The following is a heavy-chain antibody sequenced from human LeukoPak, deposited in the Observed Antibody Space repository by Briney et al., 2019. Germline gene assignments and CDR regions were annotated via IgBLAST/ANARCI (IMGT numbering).Heavy chain of an antibody. CDR1: GFTFSSYS. CDR3: AKDTSSGRSTADY. J-gene: IGHJ4*02. V-gene: IGHV3-48*01. D-gene: IGHD6-19*01. CDR2: ISSSSSTI. Sequence: PGGSLRLSCAASGFTFSSYSMNWVRQAPGKGLEWVSYISSSSSTIYYADSVKGRFTISRDNSKNTLYLQMNSLRAEDTAVYYCAKDTSSGRSTADYWGQGTLVTVSS.